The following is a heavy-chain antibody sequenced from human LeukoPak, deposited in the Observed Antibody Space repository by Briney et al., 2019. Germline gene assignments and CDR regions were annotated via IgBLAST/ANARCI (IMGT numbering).Heavy chain of an antibody. Sequence: GSVKVSCKASGYTFTGYYMHWVRQAPGQGLEWMAWINPNNGVTNYAQKFQGRVTMTRNTSISTAYMELSSLRSEDTAVYYCAREGAVAGTAYYYYYYMDVWGKGTTVTISS. CDR2: INPNNGVT. CDR3: AREGAVAGTAYYYYYYMDV. V-gene: IGHV1-2*02. J-gene: IGHJ6*03. CDR1: GYTFTGYY. D-gene: IGHD6-19*01.